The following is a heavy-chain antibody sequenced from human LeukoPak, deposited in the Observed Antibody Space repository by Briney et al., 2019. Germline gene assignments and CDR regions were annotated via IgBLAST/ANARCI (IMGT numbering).Heavy chain of an antibody. V-gene: IGHV4-4*09. Sequence: SETLSLTCTVSGGSISSYYWSWIRQPPGKGLEWIGYIYTSGSTNYNPSLKSRVTISVDTSKNQFSLKLSSVTAADTAVYYCARLVRLYNWFDPWGQGTLVTVYS. CDR3: ARLVRLYNWFDP. J-gene: IGHJ5*02. CDR2: IYTSGST. D-gene: IGHD2-15*01. CDR1: GGSISSYY.